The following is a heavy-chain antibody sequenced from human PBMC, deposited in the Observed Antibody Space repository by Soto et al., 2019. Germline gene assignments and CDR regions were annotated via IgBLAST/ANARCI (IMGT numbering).Heavy chain of an antibody. V-gene: IGHV5-51*01. J-gene: IGHJ6*02. CDR3: ARVPTAAATRFYYYAMDV. Sequence: PGESLKISCKGYSFTNYWIGWVRQMPGKGLEWMGIIYPGDSETRYSPSFQGQVTISADKSISTAYLQWNSLKGSDTAIYYCARVPTAAATRFYYYAMDVWGQGTTVTVSS. CDR2: IYPGDSET. CDR1: YSFTNYW. D-gene: IGHD6-13*01.